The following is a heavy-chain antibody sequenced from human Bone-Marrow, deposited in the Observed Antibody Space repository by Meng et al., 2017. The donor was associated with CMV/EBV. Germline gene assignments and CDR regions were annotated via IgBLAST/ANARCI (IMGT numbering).Heavy chain of an antibody. D-gene: IGHD6-13*01. CDR2: TYYRSKRYN. Sequence: SETLSLTCAISGDSVSSNSAAWNWIRQSPSRGLEWLGRTYYRSKRYNDYAVSVKSRITINPHTSKNQFSLQLNSVTPEDTAVYYCAREGIAAAGTHYYYYYGMDVWGQGTTVTVSS. CDR3: AREGIAAAGTHYYYYYGMDV. V-gene: IGHV6-1*01. CDR1: GDSVSSNSAA. J-gene: IGHJ6*02.